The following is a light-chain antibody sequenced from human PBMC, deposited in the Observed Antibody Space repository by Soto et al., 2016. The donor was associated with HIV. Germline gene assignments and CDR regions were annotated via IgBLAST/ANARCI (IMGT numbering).Light chain of an antibody. J-gene: IGKJ4*01. V-gene: IGKV1-33*01. CDR2: DAS. CDR1: QDISNY. CDR3: QQYNSYPLT. Sequence: DIQMTQSPSSLSASAGDRVTITCQASQDISNYLNWYQLKPGKAPKLLIYDASNLKTGVPSRFSGSGSGTDFTFTISSLQPEDFATYYCQQYNSYPLTFGGGTKVEIK.